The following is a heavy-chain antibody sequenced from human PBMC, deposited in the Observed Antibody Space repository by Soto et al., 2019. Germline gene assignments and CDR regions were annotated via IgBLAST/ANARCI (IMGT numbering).Heavy chain of an antibody. D-gene: IGHD2-15*01. J-gene: IGHJ6*02. CDR3: ARDHLILPAHDFFYGSDV. V-gene: IGHV3-7*03. CDR2: IPQEGVDG. Sequence: PGWSLRLSCEVSGFVFSMYSMSWVRQTPGKGLEWVAKIPQEGVDGHYADSVKGRFTISRDNGKNSLYLQMNNLRAEDTAVYYCARDHLILPAHDFFYGSDVWGRGAKVTVSS. CDR1: GFVFSMYS.